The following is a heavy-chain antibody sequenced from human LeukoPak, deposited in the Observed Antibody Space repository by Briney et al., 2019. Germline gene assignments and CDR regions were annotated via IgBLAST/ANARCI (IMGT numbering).Heavy chain of an antibody. J-gene: IGHJ4*02. CDR2: IPPYNGNT. CDR3: ARNSRNHYVDY. D-gene: IGHD3-16*01. CDR1: GYIFTSYG. Sequence: ASVTVSCKASGYIFTSYGISWVRQAPGQGLEWMGWIPPYNGNTNYAQKLQGRVTMTTDTSTTTAYMEVRRLRSDDTAVYYCARNSRNHYVDYWGQGTLVTVSS. V-gene: IGHV1-18*04.